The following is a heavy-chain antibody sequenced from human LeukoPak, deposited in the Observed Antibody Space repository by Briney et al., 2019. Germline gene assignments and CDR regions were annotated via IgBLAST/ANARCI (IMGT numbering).Heavy chain of an antibody. V-gene: IGHV3-74*01. CDR3: SRGGISLRGCHFYFAP. D-gene: IGHD2-15*01. CDR1: GFIFGNYW. J-gene: IGHJ4*02. Sequence: GGSLRLSCATSGFIFGNYWMHWVRQAPGKGLVWVSRINNDGSSTTYADSVKGRFTISRDNARNTLYLQVNSLRAEDTAVYYWSRGGISLRGCHFYFAPRGQGTLVTVSS. CDR2: INNDGSST.